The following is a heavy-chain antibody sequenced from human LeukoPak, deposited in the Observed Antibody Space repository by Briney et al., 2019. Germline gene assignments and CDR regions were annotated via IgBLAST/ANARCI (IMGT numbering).Heavy chain of an antibody. Sequence: PSETLSLTCAVYGGSSSGYYWSWIRQPPGKGLEWIGEINHSGSTNYNPYLKSRVTISVDTAKNQFSLKLSSVTAADTAVYYCARGRRCSSTSCYFFVWFDPWGQGTLVTVSS. CDR3: ARGRRCSSTSCYFFVWFDP. CDR2: INHSGST. J-gene: IGHJ5*02. D-gene: IGHD2-2*01. CDR1: GGSSSGYY. V-gene: IGHV4-34*01.